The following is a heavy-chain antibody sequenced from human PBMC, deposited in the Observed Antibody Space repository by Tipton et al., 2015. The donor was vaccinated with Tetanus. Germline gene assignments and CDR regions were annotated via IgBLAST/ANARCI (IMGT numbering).Heavy chain of an antibody. CDR2: INPNSGGT. J-gene: IGHJ4*02. Sequence: QLVQSGAEVKKPGASVKVSCKASGYTFTGYYMHWVRQAPGQGLEWMGWINPNSGGTNYAQKFQGRVPMTRDTSISTAYMELSRLRSDDTAVYYCARDPISKGRSGYPYWGQGTLVTVSS. CDR1: GYTFTGYY. D-gene: IGHD3-22*01. CDR3: ARDPISKGRSGYPY. V-gene: IGHV1-2*02.